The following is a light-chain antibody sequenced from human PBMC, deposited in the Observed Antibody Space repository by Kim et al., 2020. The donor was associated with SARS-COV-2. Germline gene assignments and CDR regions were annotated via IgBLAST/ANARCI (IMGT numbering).Light chain of an antibody. CDR1: SCSIASNY. CDR2: EAN. Sequence: TVTSSCTRSSCSIASNYVHWYQQRPGSAPTSVMSEANHSPSGVPTRFSGSIDSSSNSASLTISGLETEDEAEYYYQSYDDNGLVFGGGAQLTVL. J-gene: IGLJ3*02. V-gene: IGLV6-57*03. CDR3: QSYDDNGLV.